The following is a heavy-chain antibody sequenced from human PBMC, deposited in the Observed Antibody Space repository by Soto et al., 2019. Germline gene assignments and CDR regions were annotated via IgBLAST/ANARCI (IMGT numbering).Heavy chain of an antibody. Sequence: EASVKVSCKASGGTFSSYAISWVRQAPGQGLEWMGGIIPIFGTANYAQKFQGRVTITADESTSTAYMELSSLRSEDTAVYYCARFAAHASDTAMVTVNDYWGQGTLVTVSS. CDR3: ARFAAHASDTAMVTVNDY. V-gene: IGHV1-69*13. J-gene: IGHJ4*02. D-gene: IGHD5-18*01. CDR2: IIPIFGTA. CDR1: GGTFSSYA.